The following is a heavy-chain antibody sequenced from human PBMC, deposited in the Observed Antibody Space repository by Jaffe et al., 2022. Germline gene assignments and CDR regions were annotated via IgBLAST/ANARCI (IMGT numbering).Heavy chain of an antibody. CDR1: GGSVSSGSYY. J-gene: IGHJ4*02. CDR2: IYYSGST. CDR3: ARAELTVAGTPYYFDY. Sequence: QVQLQESGPGLVKPSETLSLTCTVSGGSVSSGSYYWSWIRQPPGKGLEWIGYIYYSGSTNYNPSLKSRVTISVDTSKNQFSLKLSSVTAADTAVYYCARAELTVAGTPYYFDYWGQGTLVTVSS. V-gene: IGHV4-61*01. D-gene: IGHD6-19*01.